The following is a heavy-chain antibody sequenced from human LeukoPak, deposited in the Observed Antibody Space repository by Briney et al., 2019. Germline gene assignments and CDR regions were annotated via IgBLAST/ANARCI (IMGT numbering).Heavy chain of an antibody. CDR3: ARDRLVVPAAQPPWFDP. V-gene: IGHV3-21*01. Sequence: GGSLRLSCAASGFTFSSYSMNWVRQAPGKGLEWVSSISSSSSYIYYADSVKGRFTISRDNAKNSLYLQMNSLRAEDTAVYYCARDRLVVPAAQPPWFDPWGQGTLVTVSS. D-gene: IGHD2-2*01. CDR1: GFTFSSYS. CDR2: ISSSSSYI. J-gene: IGHJ5*02.